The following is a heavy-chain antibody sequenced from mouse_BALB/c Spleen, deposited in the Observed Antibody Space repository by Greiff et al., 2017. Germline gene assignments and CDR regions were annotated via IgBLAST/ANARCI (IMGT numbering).Heavy chain of an antibody. CDR3: ARGWLLREGYFDV. J-gene: IGHJ1*01. D-gene: IGHD2-3*01. V-gene: IGHV3-8*02. Sequence: EVKLQESGPRLVKPSQTLSLTCSVTGYSFTSGYWHWIRKFPGNKLEYMGYISYSGRTYYNPSLKSRVSIIRDTSKNQYYLQLNSVTTEDTATYYCARGWLLREGYFDVWGAGTTVTVSS. CDR1: GYSFTSGY. CDR2: ISYSGRT.